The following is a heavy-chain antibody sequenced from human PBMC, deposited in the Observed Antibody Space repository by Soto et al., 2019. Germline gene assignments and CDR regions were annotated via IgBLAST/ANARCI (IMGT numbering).Heavy chain of an antibody. D-gene: IGHD5-18*01. Sequence: EVQLVESGGGVVKPEGSLRLSCAASGFTFSSYSMNWVRQAPGKGLEWVSSISSSSSYIYYADSVKGRFTISRDNAKNSLYLQMNSLRDEDTAVYYCARDQPGYSYGYGLGYWGQGTRVTVSS. J-gene: IGHJ4*02. CDR3: ARDQPGYSYGYGLGY. V-gene: IGHV3-21*01. CDR1: GFTFSSYS. CDR2: ISSSSSYI.